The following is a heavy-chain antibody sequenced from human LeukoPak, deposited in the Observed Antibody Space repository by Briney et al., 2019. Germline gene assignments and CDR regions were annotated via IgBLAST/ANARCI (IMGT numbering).Heavy chain of an antibody. CDR2: INPNSGGT. Sequence: GASVKVSCKASGYTFTSYTLNWVRQAPGQGLEWMGWINPNSGGTNYAQKFQGRVTMTRDTSISTAYMELSRLRSDDTAVYYCSLLVGYYYDSSGSWGRQRVDYWGQGTLVTVSS. CDR3: SLLVGYYYDSSGSWGRQRVDY. V-gene: IGHV1-2*02. J-gene: IGHJ4*02. D-gene: IGHD3-22*01. CDR1: GYTFTSYT.